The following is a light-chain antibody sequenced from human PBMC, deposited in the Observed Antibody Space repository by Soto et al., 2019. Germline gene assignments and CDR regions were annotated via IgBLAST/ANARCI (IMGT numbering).Light chain of an antibody. V-gene: IGKV2-28*01. CDR3: MQALQTPST. CDR1: QSLLHSNGYNY. CDR2: LGS. J-gene: IGKJ4*01. Sequence: DIVMTQSPLSLPVTPGEPASISCRSSQSLLHSNGYNYLDWYLQKPGQSPQLLIYLGSNRASGVPDRFSGSGSGTDFTLKISRVEAEDVAVYYCMQALQTPSTFGGGTKLEIK.